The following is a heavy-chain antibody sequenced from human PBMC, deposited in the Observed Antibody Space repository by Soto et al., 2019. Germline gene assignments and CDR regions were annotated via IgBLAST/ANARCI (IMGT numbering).Heavy chain of an antibody. D-gene: IGHD4-17*01. Sequence: GSSVKVCCKASGYTFTSYGISWVRQAPGQGLEWMGWISAYNGNTNYAQKLQGRVTMTTDTSTSTAYMELRSLRSDDTAVYYCARDSVAMTTVTTSHYYYYMDVWGKGTTVTVSS. J-gene: IGHJ6*03. V-gene: IGHV1-18*01. CDR2: ISAYNGNT. CDR1: GYTFTSYG. CDR3: ARDSVAMTTVTTSHYYYYMDV.